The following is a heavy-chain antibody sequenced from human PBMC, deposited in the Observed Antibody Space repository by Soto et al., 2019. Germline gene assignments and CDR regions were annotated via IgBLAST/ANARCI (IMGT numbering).Heavy chain of an antibody. V-gene: IGHV4-31*03. Sequence: TLSLTCTVSGGSISSGGYYWSWIRQHPGKGLEWIGYIYYSGSTYYNPSLKSRVTISVDTSKNQFSLKLSSVTAADTAVYYCARGNYDFWSGYQYYFDYWGQGTLVTVSS. CDR1: GGSISSGGYY. CDR2: IYYSGST. CDR3: ARGNYDFWSGYQYYFDY. D-gene: IGHD3-3*01. J-gene: IGHJ4*02.